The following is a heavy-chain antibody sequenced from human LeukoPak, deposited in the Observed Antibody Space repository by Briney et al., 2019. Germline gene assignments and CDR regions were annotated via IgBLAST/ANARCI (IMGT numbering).Heavy chain of an antibody. D-gene: IGHD4-17*01. V-gene: IGHV3-23*01. Sequence: GGSLRLSCAASGFTFSSYAMSWVRQAPGKGLEWVSAISGSGGSTYYADSVKGRLTISRDNSKITLYLQMNSLRAEDTAVYYCAKDGDGDGAEEYIDYWGQGTLVTVSA. J-gene: IGHJ4*02. CDR2: ISGSGGST. CDR1: GFTFSSYA. CDR3: AKDGDGDGAEEYIDY.